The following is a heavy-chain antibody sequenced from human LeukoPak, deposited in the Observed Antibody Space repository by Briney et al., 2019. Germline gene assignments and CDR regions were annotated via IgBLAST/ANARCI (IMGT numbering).Heavy chain of an antibody. Sequence: GGSLRLSCAASGSTVSSNYMSWVRQAPGKGLEWVSVIYSGGSTYCADSVKGRFTISRDNSKNTLYLQMNSLRAEDTAVYYCARVGDDFWSGYSAPLTGWGQEPWSPSPQ. CDR1: GSTVSSNY. V-gene: IGHV3-53*01. CDR3: ARVGDDFWSGYSAPLTG. CDR2: IYSGGST. J-gene: IGHJ4*01. D-gene: IGHD3-3*01.